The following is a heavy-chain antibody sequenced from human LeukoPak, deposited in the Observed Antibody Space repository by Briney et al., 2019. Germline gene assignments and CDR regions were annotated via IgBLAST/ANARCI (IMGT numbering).Heavy chain of an antibody. CDR1: GFSFSSDA. V-gene: IGHV3-23*01. D-gene: IGHD1-1*01. CDR3: AKARTYYFDY. Sequence: GGSLRLSCAASGFSFSSDAMSWVRQAPGKGLEWVSAISGSGGSTYYADSVKGRFTISRDNSKNTLYLQMNSLRAEDTAVYYCAKARTYYFDYWGQGTLVTVSS. CDR2: ISGSGGST. J-gene: IGHJ4*02.